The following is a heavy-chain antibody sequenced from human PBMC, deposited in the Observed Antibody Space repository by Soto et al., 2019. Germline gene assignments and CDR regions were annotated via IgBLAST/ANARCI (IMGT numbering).Heavy chain of an antibody. V-gene: IGHV4-31*03. CDR1: GGSISSGGYY. CDR2: IYYSGST. D-gene: IGHD3-3*01. J-gene: IGHJ4*02. CDR3: ARGYDFWSGYYTTYYFDY. Sequence: QVQLQESGPGLVKPSQTLSLTCTVSGGSISSGGYYWSWIRQHPGKGLEWIGYIYYSGSTYYNPSLKSRLTISVDTSKNQFSLKLSSVTAADTAVYYCARGYDFWSGYYTTYYFDYWGQGTLVTVSS.